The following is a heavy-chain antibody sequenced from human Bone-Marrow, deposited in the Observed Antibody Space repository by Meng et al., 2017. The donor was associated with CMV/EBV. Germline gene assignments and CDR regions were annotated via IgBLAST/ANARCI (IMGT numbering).Heavy chain of an antibody. CDR1: GYTFTGYY. CDR3: ARAGYCSSTSCYRVDLYYYGMDV. Sequence: ASVKVSCKASGYTFTGYYMHWVRQAPGQGLEWMGWINPNSGGTNYAQKFQGRVTMTRDTSTSTAYMELSRLRSDDTAVYYCARAGYCSSTSCYRVDLYYYGMDVWGQGTTVTVSS. D-gene: IGHD2-2*02. J-gene: IGHJ6*02. V-gene: IGHV1-2*02. CDR2: INPNSGGT.